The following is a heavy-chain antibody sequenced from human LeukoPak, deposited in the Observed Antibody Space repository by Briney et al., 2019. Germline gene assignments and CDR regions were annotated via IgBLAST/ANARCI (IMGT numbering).Heavy chain of an antibody. Sequence: GGSLRLSCAAFGFTFDDYAIHWVRQAPGEGLEWVAGIAWTGDPIGFADSVKGRFTISRDTAKNSLYLQMNSLRAEDTAVYYCARFGDYSNSYFDYWGQGILVTVSS. CDR1: GFTFDDYA. J-gene: IGHJ4*02. D-gene: IGHD3-3*01. CDR2: IAWTGDPI. CDR3: ARFGDYSNSYFDY. V-gene: IGHV3-9*01.